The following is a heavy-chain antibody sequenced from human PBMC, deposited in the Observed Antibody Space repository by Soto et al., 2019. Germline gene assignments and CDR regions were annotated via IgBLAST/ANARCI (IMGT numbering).Heavy chain of an antibody. CDR1: GYTFTGYY. D-gene: IGHD6-6*01. V-gene: IGHV1-2*04. J-gene: IGHJ4*02. CDR2: INHNSGGT. CDR3: ARSSGSSSSSNDY. Sequence: GPPVKVSCKASGYTFTGYYMHWVRQPPGQGLEGMGWINHNSGGTNEAPKIQGWTTMTSDTNISTAYMEMSRLRSDATAVYYCARSSGSSSSSNDYWGQGTLVTVSS.